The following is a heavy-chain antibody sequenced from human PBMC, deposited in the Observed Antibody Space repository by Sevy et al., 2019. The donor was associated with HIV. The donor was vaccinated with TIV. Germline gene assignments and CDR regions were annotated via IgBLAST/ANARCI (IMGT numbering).Heavy chain of an antibody. D-gene: IGHD6-13*01. CDR2: ISGSGGST. CDR1: GFTFSSYA. V-gene: IGHV3-23*01. CDR3: AKDQAPGYSSSCEIDY. J-gene: IGHJ4*02. Sequence: GGSQRLSCAASGFTFSSYAMSWVRQAPGKGLEWVSAISGSGGSTYYADSVKGRFTISRDNSKNTLYLQMNSLRAEDTAVYYCAKDQAPGYSSSCEIDYWGQGTLVTVSS.